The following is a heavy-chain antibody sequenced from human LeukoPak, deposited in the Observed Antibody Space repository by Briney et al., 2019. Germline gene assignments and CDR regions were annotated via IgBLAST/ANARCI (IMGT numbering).Heavy chain of an antibody. D-gene: IGHD6-25*01. CDR2: IVVGSGNT. Sequence: ASVKVSCKASGLTFTSSAVQWVRQARGQRLEWIGWIVVGSGNTNYAQKFQERVTITRDMSTSTAYMELSSLRSEDTAVYYCAADRAAAGYYYYYYMDVWGKGTTVTVSS. CDR1: GLTFTSSA. J-gene: IGHJ6*03. CDR3: AADRAAAGYYYYYYMDV. V-gene: IGHV1-58*01.